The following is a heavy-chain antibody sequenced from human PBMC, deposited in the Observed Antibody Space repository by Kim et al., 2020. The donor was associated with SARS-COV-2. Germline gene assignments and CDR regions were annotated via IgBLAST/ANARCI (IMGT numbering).Heavy chain of an antibody. CDR3: ARRWVAAGGDYYGMDV. J-gene: IGHJ6*02. CDR2: IYPGDSDT. D-gene: IGHD6-13*01. Sequence: GESLKISCKGSGYSFTSYWIGWVRQMPGKGLEWMGIIYPGDSDTRYSPSFQGQVTISADKSISTAYLQWSSLKASDTAMYYCARRWVAAGGDYYGMDVWGQGTTVTVSS. V-gene: IGHV5-51*01. CDR1: GYSFTSYW.